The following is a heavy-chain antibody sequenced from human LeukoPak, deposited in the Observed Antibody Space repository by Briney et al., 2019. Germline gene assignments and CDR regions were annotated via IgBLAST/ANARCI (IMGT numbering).Heavy chain of an antibody. J-gene: IGHJ4*02. CDR2: IWYDGSDK. CDR1: GFTFSSYG. D-gene: IGHD2-21*01. V-gene: IGHV3-33*01. CDR3: ARENPTWVIGGFDY. Sequence: GGSLRLSCAASGFTFSSYGMHWVRQAPGKGLEWVAVIWYDGSDKYYADSVKGRFTISRDNSKNTLYLQMNSLRAEDTAVYDWARENPTWVIGGFDYWGQGTLVTVSS.